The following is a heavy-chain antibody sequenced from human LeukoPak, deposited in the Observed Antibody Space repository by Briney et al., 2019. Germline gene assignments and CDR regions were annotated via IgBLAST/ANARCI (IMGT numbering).Heavy chain of an antibody. Sequence: GGSLRLSCAASGFTFSSYSMNWVRLAPGKGLEWVSHITASGTAMFYADSVKGRITISRDNAKNSLYLQMNSLRDEDTAVYYCASSGSYRFDYWGQGTLVTVSS. J-gene: IGHJ4*02. V-gene: IGHV3-48*02. D-gene: IGHD1-26*01. CDR2: ITASGTAM. CDR1: GFTFSSYS. CDR3: ASSGSYRFDY.